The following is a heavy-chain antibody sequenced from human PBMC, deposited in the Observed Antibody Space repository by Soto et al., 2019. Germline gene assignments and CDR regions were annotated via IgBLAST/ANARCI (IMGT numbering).Heavy chain of an antibody. CDR2: IFPGDSDT. CDR3: ASRGRDILTGSPETLDY. V-gene: IGHV5-51*01. Sequence: GESLKISCKGSGYSFTTQWIGWVRQMPRRGLEWMGIIFPGDSDTRYSPSFQGQVTISADKSISTAYLQWSRLKASDTAMYSCASRGRDILTGSPETLDYWAQGALVTVPS. J-gene: IGHJ4*02. D-gene: IGHD3-9*01. CDR1: GYSFTTQW.